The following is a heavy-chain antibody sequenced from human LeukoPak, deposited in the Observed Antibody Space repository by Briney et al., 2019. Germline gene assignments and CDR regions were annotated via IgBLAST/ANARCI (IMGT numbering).Heavy chain of an antibody. CDR2: VNPDSGGT. D-gene: IGHD4-17*01. J-gene: IGHJ4*02. CDR1: GYTFTDYY. Sequence: ASVKVSCRASGYTFTDYYIYWVRQAPGQGLEWMGRVNPDSGGTDYAQQFQGRVTMTRDTSISTAYMELSRLGSDDTTIYYCARFHDDYGALDYWGQGTLVTVSS. CDR3: ARFHDDYGALDY. V-gene: IGHV1-2*06.